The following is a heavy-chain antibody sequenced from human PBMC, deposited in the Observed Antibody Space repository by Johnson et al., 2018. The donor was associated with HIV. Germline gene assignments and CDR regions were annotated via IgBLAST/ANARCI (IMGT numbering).Heavy chain of an antibody. D-gene: IGHD1-26*01. V-gene: IGHV3-7*05. Sequence: VQLVESGGGLVQPGGSLRLSCAAPGFTFSSYWMSWVRQAPGKGLEWVANIKQDGSEKYYVDSVKGRFTISRDNAKNSLYLQMNSLRAEDTAVYYCARVGATAAFDIWGQGTMVTVSS. J-gene: IGHJ3*02. CDR2: IKQDGSEK. CDR1: GFTFSSYW. CDR3: ARVGATAAFDI.